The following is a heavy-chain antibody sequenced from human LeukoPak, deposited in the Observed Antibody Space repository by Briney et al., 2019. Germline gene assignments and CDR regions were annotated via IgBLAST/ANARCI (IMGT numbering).Heavy chain of an antibody. CDR1: GYTFTSYG. Sequence: ASVKVSCKASGYTFTSYGISWVRQAPGQGLEWMGWISAYNGNTNYAQKLQGRVTMTTDTSTSTACMELRSLRSDDTAVYYCASTIHCGGDCPFEYWGQGTLVTVSS. V-gene: IGHV1-18*01. CDR2: ISAYNGNT. CDR3: ASTIHCGGDCPFEY. D-gene: IGHD2-21*02. J-gene: IGHJ4*02.